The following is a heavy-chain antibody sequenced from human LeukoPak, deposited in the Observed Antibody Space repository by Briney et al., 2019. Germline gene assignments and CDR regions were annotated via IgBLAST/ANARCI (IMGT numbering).Heavy chain of an antibody. Sequence: SVKVSCKASGGTFSSYAISWVRQAPGQGLEWMGGIIPIFGTANYAQKFQGRVTITADESTSTAYMELSSLRSEDTAVYYCARSVNWNDGNWFDPWGQGTLVTVSS. D-gene: IGHD1-1*01. J-gene: IGHJ5*02. CDR3: ARSVNWNDGNWFDP. V-gene: IGHV1-69*13. CDR1: GGTFSSYA. CDR2: IIPIFGTA.